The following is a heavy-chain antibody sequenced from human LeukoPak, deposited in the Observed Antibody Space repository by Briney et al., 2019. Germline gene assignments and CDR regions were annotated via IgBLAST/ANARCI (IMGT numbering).Heavy chain of an antibody. CDR3: ATLAFSGIAAAGTDFQQ. V-gene: IGHV1-24*01. CDR1: GYTLTELS. CDR2: FDPEDGET. D-gene: IGHD6-13*01. J-gene: IGHJ1*01. Sequence: ASVKVSCKVSGYTLTELSMHWVRQAPGKGLEWMGGFDPEDGETIYAQKFQGRVTMTEDTSTDTAYMELSSLRSEDTAVYYCATLAFSGIAAAGTDFQQWGQGTLVTVSS.